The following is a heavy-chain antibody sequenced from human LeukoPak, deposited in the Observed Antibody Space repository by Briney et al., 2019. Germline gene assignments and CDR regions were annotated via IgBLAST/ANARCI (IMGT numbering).Heavy chain of an antibody. J-gene: IGHJ3*02. CDR1: GGSFSGYY. V-gene: IGHV4-34*01. CDR3: ARKRLGAGDTTKISKRDDAFDI. D-gene: IGHD5-12*01. Sequence: SETLSLTCAVYGGSFSGYYWSWIRQPPGKGLEWIGEINHSGSTNYNPSLKSRVTISVDTSKNQFSLKLSSVTAADTAVYYCARKRLGAGDTTKISKRDDAFDIWGQGTMVTVSS. CDR2: INHSGST.